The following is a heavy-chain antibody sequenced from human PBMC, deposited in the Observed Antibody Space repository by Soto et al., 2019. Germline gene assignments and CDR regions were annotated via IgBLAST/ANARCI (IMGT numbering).Heavy chain of an antibody. CDR3: ARELTEAVAGPYFDY. Sequence: TLSLTCAISGDSVSSNSAAWNWIRQSPSRGLEWLGRTYYRSKWYNDYAVSVKSRITINPDTSKNQFSLQLNSVTPEDTAVYYCARELTEAVAGPYFDYWGQGTLVTVSS. D-gene: IGHD6-19*01. V-gene: IGHV6-1*01. CDR1: GDSVSSNSAA. J-gene: IGHJ4*02. CDR2: TYYRSKWYN.